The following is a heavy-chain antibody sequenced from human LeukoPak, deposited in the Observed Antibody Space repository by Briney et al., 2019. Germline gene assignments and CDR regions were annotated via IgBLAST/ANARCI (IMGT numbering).Heavy chain of an antibody. CDR2: ISYDGSNK. J-gene: IGHJ6*04. V-gene: IGHV3-30-3*01. CDR1: GFTFSSYA. D-gene: IGHD3-10*01. Sequence: PGGSLRLSCAASGFTFSSYAMHWVRQAPGKGLEWVAVISYDGSNKYYADSVKGRFTISRDNSKNTLYLQMNSLRAEDTAVYYCAKDRRVRGVSPDMDVWGKGTTVTVSS. CDR3: AKDRRVRGVSPDMDV.